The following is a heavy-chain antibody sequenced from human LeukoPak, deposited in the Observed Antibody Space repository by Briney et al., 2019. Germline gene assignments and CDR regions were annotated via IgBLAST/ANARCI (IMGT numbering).Heavy chain of an antibody. D-gene: IGHD1-26*01. J-gene: IGHJ4*02. Sequence: PGGSLRLSCAASGFTFSSYAMSWVRQAPGKGLEWVSSISSSSTYIYYADSVKGRFTISRDNAKNSLYLQMNSLRAEDTAVYFCARGGTSLGYWGQGTLVTVSS. V-gene: IGHV3-21*01. CDR1: GFTFSSYA. CDR2: ISSSSTYI. CDR3: ARGGTSLGY.